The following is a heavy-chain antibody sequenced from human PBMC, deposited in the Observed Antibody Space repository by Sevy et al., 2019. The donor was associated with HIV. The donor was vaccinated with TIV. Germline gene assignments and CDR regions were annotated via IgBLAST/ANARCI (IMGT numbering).Heavy chain of an antibody. CDR3: ARDGELLAFDI. D-gene: IGHD3-10*01. V-gene: IGHV1-46*01. CDR1: GYTFTSYY. CDR2: INPSGGST. J-gene: IGHJ3*02. Sequence: ASVKVSCKASGYTFTSYYMHWVRQAPGQGLEWMGIINPSGGSTSYAQKFQGRVTMTRDTSTSTVYMELSSLRSEDTAVYYWARDGELLAFDIWGQGTMVTVSS.